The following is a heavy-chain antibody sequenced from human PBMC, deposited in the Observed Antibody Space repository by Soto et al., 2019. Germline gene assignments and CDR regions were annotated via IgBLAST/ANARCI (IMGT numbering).Heavy chain of an antibody. J-gene: IGHJ4*02. CDR1: GFSFSSYA. D-gene: IGHD5-12*01. CDR3: AKGSIEYSASVDN. V-gene: IGHV3-23*01. Sequence: VQLLESGGGLVQPGGSLRLSCAASGFSFSSYAMVWVRQGPGKGLEWVSVISARGGSSYFPDSVKGRFTISKDNSKNVLSLEMNSLRADDTAIYFCAKGSIEYSASVDNWGQGTLVLVSS. CDR2: ISARGGSS.